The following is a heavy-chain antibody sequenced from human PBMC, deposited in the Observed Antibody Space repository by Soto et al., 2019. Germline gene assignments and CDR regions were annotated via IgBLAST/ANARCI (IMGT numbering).Heavy chain of an antibody. CDR3: AGWFGDFRRYYYGMDV. D-gene: IGHD3-10*01. CDR2: VIPIFGSS. V-gene: IGHV1-69*06. Sequence: QVQLVQSGAEVKKPGSSVKVSCKASGGSFSTYAISWVRQAPGQGLEWMGGVIPIFGSSNLPQQFQGRLTITADKSTSTIYMELRSLRSDDTAVYYCAGWFGDFRRYYYGMDVWGQGTTVTVSS. CDR1: GGSFSTYA. J-gene: IGHJ6*02.